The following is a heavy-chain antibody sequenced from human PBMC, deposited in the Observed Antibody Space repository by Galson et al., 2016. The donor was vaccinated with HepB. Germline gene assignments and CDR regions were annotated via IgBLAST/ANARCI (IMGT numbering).Heavy chain of an antibody. Sequence: SLRFSCAASGFTFSSYSMNWVRQAPGKRLEWVSSISSSSSYIYYADSVKGRFTISRDNAKNSLYLQMNSLRAEDTAVYYCARAVSWDYGDYAGYWGQGTLVTVSS. J-gene: IGHJ4*02. D-gene: IGHD4-17*01. CDR2: ISSSSSYI. CDR1: GFTFSSYS. CDR3: ARAVSWDYGDYAGY. V-gene: IGHV3-21*01.